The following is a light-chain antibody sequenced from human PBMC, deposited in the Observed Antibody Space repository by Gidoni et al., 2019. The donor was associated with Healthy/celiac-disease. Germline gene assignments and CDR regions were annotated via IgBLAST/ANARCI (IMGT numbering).Light chain of an antibody. Sequence: DIQMTKSQSAMSASEGDRVTNTCRASQGISNYLAWFQQNPGKVPKLLIYAASSLQSGVPSRFSGSGSGTEFTLTISSLQPEDFATYFCLQHNSYPWTFGQGTKVELK. CDR3: LQHNSYPWT. CDR2: AAS. J-gene: IGKJ1*01. CDR1: QGISNY. V-gene: IGKV1-17*03.